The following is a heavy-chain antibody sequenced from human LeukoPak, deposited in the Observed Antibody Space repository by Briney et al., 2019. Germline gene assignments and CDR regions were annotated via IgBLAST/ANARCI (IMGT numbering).Heavy chain of an antibody. CDR2: INQEGSDK. J-gene: IGHJ4*02. V-gene: IGHV3-7*01. Sequence: GGSLRLSCAASGFTFSYYWMSWVRQAPGKGLEWVASINQEGSDKHYADSVKGRFTISRDDAKNSLYLQMNSLRAEDTALYYCGRDTAVAHLYAYWGQGALVTVSS. CDR1: GFTFSYYW. D-gene: IGHD6-19*01. CDR3: GRDTAVAHLYAY.